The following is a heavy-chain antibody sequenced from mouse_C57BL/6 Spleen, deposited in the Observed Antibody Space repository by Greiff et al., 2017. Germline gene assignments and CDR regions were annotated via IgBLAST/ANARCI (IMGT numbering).Heavy chain of an antibody. CDR3: AREGLIATGGGFAY. D-gene: IGHD1-1*01. J-gene: IGHJ3*01. V-gene: IGHV1-26*01. CDR2: INPNNGGT. CDR1: GYTFTDYY. Sequence: EVQLQQSGPELVKPGASVKISCKASGYTFTDYYMNWVKQSHGKSLEWIGDINPNNGGTSYNQKFKGKATLTVDKSSSTAYMELRSLTSEDSAVYYCAREGLIATGGGFAYWGQGTLVTVSA.